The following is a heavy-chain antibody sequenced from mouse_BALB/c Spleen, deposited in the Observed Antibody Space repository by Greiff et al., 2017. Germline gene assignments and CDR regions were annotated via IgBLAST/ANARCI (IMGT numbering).Heavy chain of an antibody. Sequence: QVQLQQPGAELVKPGASVKLSCKASGYTFTSYYMYWVKQRPGQGLEWIGGINPSNGGTNFNEKFKSKATLTVDKSSSTAYMQLSSLTSEDSAVYYCTRGGWYYGSSSPYYYAMDYWGQGTSVTVSS. CDR2: INPSNGGT. V-gene: IGHV1S81*02. CDR1: GYTFTSYY. D-gene: IGHD1-1*01. J-gene: IGHJ4*01. CDR3: TRGGWYYGSSSPYYYAMDY.